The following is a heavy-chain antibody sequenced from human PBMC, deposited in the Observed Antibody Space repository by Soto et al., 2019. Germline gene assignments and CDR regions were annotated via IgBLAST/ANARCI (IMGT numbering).Heavy chain of an antibody. J-gene: IGHJ4*02. CDR3: AREGIAAAGTVFDY. D-gene: IGHD6-13*01. CDR2: ISYDGSNK. Sequence: QVQLVESGGAVVQPGRSLRLSCAASGFTFSSYAMHWVRQAPGEGLEWVAVISYDGSNKYYADSVKGRFTISRDNSKNTLYLQMNSLRAEDTAVYYCAREGIAAAGTVFDYWGQGTLVTVSS. CDR1: GFTFSSYA. V-gene: IGHV3-30-3*01.